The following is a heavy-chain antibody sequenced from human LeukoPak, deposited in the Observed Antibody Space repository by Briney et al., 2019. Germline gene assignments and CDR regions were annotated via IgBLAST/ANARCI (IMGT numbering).Heavy chain of an antibody. Sequence: SETLSLTCTVSGGSINTYYWSWIRQHPGKGLEWIGYIYYSGSTNYNPSLKSRVTISPDTSKNQFSLKLSSVTAADTALYYCARSPSMTWFYFDYWGQGTLVTVSS. V-gene: IGHV4-59*01. CDR2: IYYSGST. D-gene: IGHD2/OR15-2a*01. J-gene: IGHJ4*02. CDR3: ARSPSMTWFYFDY. CDR1: GGSINTYY.